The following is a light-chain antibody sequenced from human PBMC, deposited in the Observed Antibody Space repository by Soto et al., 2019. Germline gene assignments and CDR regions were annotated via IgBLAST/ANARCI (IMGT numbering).Light chain of an antibody. CDR2: GAS. Sequence: EIVLTQSPGTLSLSPGERATLSCRASQSVSSNYLAWYRRKPGQAPRLLIYGASNRATDIPGRFSGSGSGTDFTLTITRLEPEDFAVYYYQQYGSSPPTFGPGTRVEIK. J-gene: IGKJ1*01. CDR1: QSVSSNY. CDR3: QQYGSSPPT. V-gene: IGKV3-20*01.